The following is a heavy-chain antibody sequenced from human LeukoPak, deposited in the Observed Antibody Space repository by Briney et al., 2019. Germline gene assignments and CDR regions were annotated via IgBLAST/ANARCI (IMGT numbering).Heavy chain of an antibody. J-gene: IGHJ6*03. CDR3: ASGLGSHYSYYMDV. D-gene: IGHD1-26*01. CDR2: INWNGGST. V-gene: IGHV3-20*04. Sequence: GGSLRLSCAASGFTFDDYGMSWVRQAPGKGLEWVSGINWNGGSTGYADSVKGRFTISRGNAKNSLHLQMNSLRAEDTALYYCASGLGSHYSYYMDVWGKGTTVTVSS. CDR1: GFTFDDYG.